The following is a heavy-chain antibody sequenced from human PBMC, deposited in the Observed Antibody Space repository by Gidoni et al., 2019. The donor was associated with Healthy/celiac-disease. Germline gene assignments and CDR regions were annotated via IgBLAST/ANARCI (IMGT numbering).Heavy chain of an antibody. CDR3: ARLPAAMGPLVFDY. V-gene: IGHV3-7*01. CDR2: IKQDGSEK. D-gene: IGHD2-2*01. Sequence: EVQLVESGGGLVQPGGSLRLSCAASGFTFSSYWMSWVRQAPGKGLEWVANIKQDGSEKYYVDSVKGRFTISRDNAKNSLYLQMNSLRAEDTAVYYCARLPAAMGPLVFDYWGQGTLVTVSS. J-gene: IGHJ4*02. CDR1: GFTFSSYW.